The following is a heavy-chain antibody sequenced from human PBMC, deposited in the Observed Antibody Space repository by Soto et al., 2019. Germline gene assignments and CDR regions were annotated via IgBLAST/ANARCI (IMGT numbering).Heavy chain of an antibody. CDR1: GGTFSSYT. J-gene: IGHJ4*02. Sequence: GASVKVSCKASGGTFSSYTISWVRQAPGQGLEWMGRIIPILGIANYAQKFQGRVTITADKSTSTAYMELSSLRSEDTAVYYCASSLPSSPHIFDYWGQGTLVTVSS. CDR2: IIPILGIA. CDR3: ASSLPSSPHIFDY. V-gene: IGHV1-69*02. D-gene: IGHD6-6*01.